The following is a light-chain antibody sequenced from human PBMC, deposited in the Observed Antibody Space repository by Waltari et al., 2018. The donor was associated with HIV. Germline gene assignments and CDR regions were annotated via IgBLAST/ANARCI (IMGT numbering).Light chain of an antibody. CDR3: CSCPRSGIRYV. J-gene: IGLJ1*01. CDR1: SSNVGSDNL. Sequence: QSALTQPASVSGSPGHSITIPSTGTSSNVGSDNLVPWYQQHPGEAPKLIIYEVTKRPSGVSNRFSGSKSGNTASLTISGLQAEDEADYYCCSCPRSGIRYVFGTGTKVTVL. CDR2: EVT. V-gene: IGLV2-23*02.